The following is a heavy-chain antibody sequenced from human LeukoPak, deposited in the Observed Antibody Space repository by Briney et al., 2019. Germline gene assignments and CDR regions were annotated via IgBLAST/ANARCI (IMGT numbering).Heavy chain of an antibody. CDR2: IRSKACGETA. CDR1: GFTFGDYA. CDR3: TRDRGAYNLYDY. Sequence: GGSLRLSCTASGFTFGDYAMSWIRQAPGKGLEWVGFIRSKACGETADYAASVKGRFTISRDDSKAIAYLQMNSLKTEDTAVYHCTRDRGAYNLYDYWGQGTLVTVSS. J-gene: IGHJ4*02. D-gene: IGHD1-1*01. V-gene: IGHV3-49*03.